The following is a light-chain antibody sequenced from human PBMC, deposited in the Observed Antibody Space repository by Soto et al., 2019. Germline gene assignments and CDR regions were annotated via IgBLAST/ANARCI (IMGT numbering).Light chain of an antibody. CDR3: QQYYTTPTIT. V-gene: IGKV4-1*01. CDR2: WAY. J-gene: IGKJ5*01. CDR1: QSVLYTLNKRNY. Sequence: DIVMTQSPDSLAMSLGERATINCKSSQSVLYTLNKRNYLSWYQQKPGQPPKLLIYWAYTRDSGVPDRFSGSRSGTEFALTISSLQAEDAAVYYCQQYYTTPTITFGQGTRLEIK.